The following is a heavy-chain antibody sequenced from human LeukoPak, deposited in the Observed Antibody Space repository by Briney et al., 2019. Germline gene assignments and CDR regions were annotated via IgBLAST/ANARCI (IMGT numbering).Heavy chain of an antibody. V-gene: IGHV3-21*01. CDR3: AKDGARWLVSDY. Sequence: SGGSLRLSCVVSGFIFSSYSINWVRQAPGKGLEWVSSITSSSTYIYYADSVKGRFTISRDNAKNSLYLQMDSLRAEDTAVYYCAKDGARWLVSDYWGQGTLVTVSS. D-gene: IGHD6-19*01. CDR1: GFIFSSYS. CDR2: ITSSSTYI. J-gene: IGHJ4*02.